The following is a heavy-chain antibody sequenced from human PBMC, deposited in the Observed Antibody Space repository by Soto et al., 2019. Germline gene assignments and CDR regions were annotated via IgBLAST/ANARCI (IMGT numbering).Heavy chain of an antibody. CDR3: ARHYYYDSSYYYPTNTQLPLDY. J-gene: IGHJ4*02. D-gene: IGHD3-22*01. Sequence: SETLSLTCVASGGSISSGGYFWSWIRQPPGKGLEWIGYIYHSGSTYYSPSFQGQVTISADKSISTAYLQWSSLKASDSAMYFCARHYYYDSSYYYPTNTQLPLDYWGQGTLVTVSS. CDR2: IYHSGST. V-gene: IGHV4-30-2*01. CDR1: GGSISSGGYF.